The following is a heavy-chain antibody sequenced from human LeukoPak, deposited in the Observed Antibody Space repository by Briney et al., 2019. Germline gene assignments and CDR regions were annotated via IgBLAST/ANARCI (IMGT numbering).Heavy chain of an antibody. CDR1: TLTFSGYW. J-gene: IGHJ4*02. D-gene: IGHD2-8*02. Sequence: GGSLTLSCVVSTLTFSGYWMRWVHQAPGKGLEWVAAINKDGSEKRYVDSVEGRFTISRDNARNSVYLQMTSLGAEDTAVYYCATYTQHFGAPGGADYWGLGALVTVSS. CDR3: ATYTQHFGAPGGADY. CDR2: INKDGSEK. V-gene: IGHV3-7*03.